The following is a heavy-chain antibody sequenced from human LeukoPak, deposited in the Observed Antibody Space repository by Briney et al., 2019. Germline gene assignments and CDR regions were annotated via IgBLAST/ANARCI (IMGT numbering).Heavy chain of an antibody. Sequence: PSETLSLTCAVYGGSFSGYYWSWIRQPPGKGLEWIGEINHSGSTNYNPSLKSRVTISVDTSKNQFSLKLSSVTAADTAVYYCARHLYYDFWSGYSKSKARADYYYYYGMDVWGQGTTVTVSS. D-gene: IGHD3-3*01. CDR2: INHSGST. CDR3: ARHLYYDFWSGYSKSKARADYYYYYGMDV. V-gene: IGHV4-34*01. J-gene: IGHJ6*02. CDR1: GGSFSGYY.